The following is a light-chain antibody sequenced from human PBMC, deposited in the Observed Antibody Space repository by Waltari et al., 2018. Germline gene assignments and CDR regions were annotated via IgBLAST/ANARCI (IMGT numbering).Light chain of an antibody. CDR3: QQYYDTPFT. J-gene: IGKJ3*01. Sequence: DIVMTQSPDSLAVSLGERATINCKSSQSVLHNSKNKNYLAWYQHKPGQRPKLLIYWATTRECGVHDRFSGSGSGTDFTLTISSLQAEDVAFYYCQQYYDTPFTFGPGTKVDIK. CDR2: WAT. V-gene: IGKV4-1*01. CDR1: QSVLHNSKNKNY.